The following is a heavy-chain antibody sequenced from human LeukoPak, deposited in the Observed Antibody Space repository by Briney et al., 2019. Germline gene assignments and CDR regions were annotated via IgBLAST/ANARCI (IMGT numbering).Heavy chain of an antibody. CDR1: GFPFSNFG. J-gene: IGHJ4*02. Sequence: GGSLRLSCAASGFPFSNFGMHWVRQAPGKGLEGVAFIAYDENNKYYADSVKGRFTISRDNSKNTLYLQMSSLRAEDTAVYYCAKVLTSTYSVFDYWGQGTLATVSA. D-gene: IGHD2-15*01. CDR3: AKVLTSTYSVFDY. V-gene: IGHV3-30*02. CDR2: IAYDENNK.